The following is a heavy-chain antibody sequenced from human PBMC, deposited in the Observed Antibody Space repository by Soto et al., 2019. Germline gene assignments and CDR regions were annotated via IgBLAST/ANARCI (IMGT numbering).Heavy chain of an antibody. V-gene: IGHV3-13*01. J-gene: IGHJ4*02. D-gene: IGHD6-13*01. CDR2: IGTAGDT. CDR1: GFTFSGFD. Sequence: PGGSLRLSCEASGFTFSGFDMHWVRQHTGKGLEWVSSIGTAGDTYYAVSVRGRFTISRDNAKNSLSLQMNSLRAVDMAVYFCAKSQEIGTHFFDSWGQGTQVTSPQ. CDR3: AKSQEIGTHFFDS.